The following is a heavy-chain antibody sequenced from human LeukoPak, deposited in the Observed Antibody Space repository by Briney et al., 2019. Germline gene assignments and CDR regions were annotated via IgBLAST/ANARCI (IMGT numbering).Heavy chain of an antibody. Sequence: GGSLRLSCAASGFTFSSYAMSWVRQAPGKGLEWVSAISGSGSSTYYASSVKGLFTISRDNSKNTLYLQMNRLRAEDTAVYYCAGGLDILTGYDYFDYWGQGTLVTVSS. V-gene: IGHV3-23*01. D-gene: IGHD3-9*01. J-gene: IGHJ4*02. CDR2: ISGSGSST. CDR1: GFTFSSYA. CDR3: AGGLDILTGYDYFDY.